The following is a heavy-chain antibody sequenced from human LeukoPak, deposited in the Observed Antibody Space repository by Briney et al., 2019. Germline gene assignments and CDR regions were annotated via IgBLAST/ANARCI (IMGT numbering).Heavy chain of an antibody. V-gene: IGHV4-59*01. D-gene: IGHD3-9*01. J-gene: IGHJ4*02. CDR1: GGSFSTYY. CDR2: IYYSGST. Sequence: RASETLSLTCTVSGGSFSTYYWSWIRQPPGKGLEWIGFIYYSGSTDYNPSLKSRVTISIDTSKKQFSLKLSSVTAADTAVYYCARGAVLTGYPLDFWGRGTLVTVSS. CDR3: ARGAVLTGYPLDF.